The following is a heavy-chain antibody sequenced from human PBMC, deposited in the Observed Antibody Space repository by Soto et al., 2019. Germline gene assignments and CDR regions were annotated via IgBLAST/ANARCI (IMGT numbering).Heavy chain of an antibody. CDR3: ATMKRARLDS. CDR2: INPILDST. Sequence: QEQVVQSGPAMKEPGSSVKVSCRASGIMSSGYGFSWVRQAPGQGLEWVGMINPILDSTHYAQNLLGRVSLSVDKSRDTAYLEVTSLRLEDTAIYFCATMKRARLDSWGRGTVVTDSS. D-gene: IGHD6-25*01. V-gene: IGHV1-69*09. J-gene: IGHJ4*02. CDR1: GIMSSGYG.